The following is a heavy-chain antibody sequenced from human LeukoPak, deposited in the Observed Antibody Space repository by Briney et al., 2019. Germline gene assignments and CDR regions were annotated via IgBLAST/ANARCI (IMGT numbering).Heavy chain of an antibody. CDR3: ARVGCGGDCYSWSWFDP. J-gene: IGHJ5*02. CDR1: GGSFSGYY. CDR2: INHSGST. D-gene: IGHD2-21*02. Sequence: SETLSLTCAVHGGSFSGYYWSWLRQPPGKGLEWVGEINHSGSTNYNPSLKSRVTISVDTSKNQFSLKLSSVTAADTAVYYCARVGCGGDCYSWSWFDPWGQGTLVSVSS. V-gene: IGHV4-34*01.